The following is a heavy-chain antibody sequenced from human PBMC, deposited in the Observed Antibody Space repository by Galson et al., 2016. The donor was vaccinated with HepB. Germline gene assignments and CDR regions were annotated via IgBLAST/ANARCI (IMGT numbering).Heavy chain of an antibody. CDR3: ARVESGWIVP. D-gene: IGHD3-10*01. Sequence: SETLSLTCFVSGGSVRSRSYYWTWIRQPPEKGLEWIGDVHYTGSTHYKPSLKSRVTISEDMSKNQLSLKLNSVTAADTAVYYCARVESGWIVPWGQGTLVTVSS. CDR2: VHYTGST. CDR1: GGSVRSRSYY. V-gene: IGHV4-61*01. J-gene: IGHJ5*02.